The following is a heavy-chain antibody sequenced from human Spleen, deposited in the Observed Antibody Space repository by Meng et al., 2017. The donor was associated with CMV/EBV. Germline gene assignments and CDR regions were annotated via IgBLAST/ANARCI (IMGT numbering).Heavy chain of an antibody. CDR1: GFSLSTSGVG. V-gene: IGHV2-5*01. J-gene: IGHJ5*02. Sequence: SGPTLVKPTQTLTLTCTFSGFSLSTSGVGVGWIRQPPGKALEWLALIYWNDDKRYSPSLKSRLTITKDTSKNQVVLTMTNMDPVDTATYYCAHTDYDFWSGYRNWFDPWGQGTLVTVSS. CDR3: AHTDYDFWSGYRNWFDP. CDR2: IYWNDDK. D-gene: IGHD3-3*01.